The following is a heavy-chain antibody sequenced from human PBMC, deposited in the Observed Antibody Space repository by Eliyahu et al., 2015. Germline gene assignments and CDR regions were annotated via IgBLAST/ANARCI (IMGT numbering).Heavy chain of an antibody. V-gene: IGHV4-34*01. J-gene: IGHJ4*02. Sequence: QVQLQQWGAGLLKPSETLSLTCAVYGGSFSGYYWSWIRQPPGKGLEWIGEINHSGSTNYNPSLKSRVTISVDTSKNQFSLKLSSVTAADTAVYYCARGLGPFENALHYWGQGTLVTVSS. CDR1: GGSFSGYY. CDR2: INHSGST. D-gene: IGHD1-1*01. CDR3: ARGLGPFENALHY.